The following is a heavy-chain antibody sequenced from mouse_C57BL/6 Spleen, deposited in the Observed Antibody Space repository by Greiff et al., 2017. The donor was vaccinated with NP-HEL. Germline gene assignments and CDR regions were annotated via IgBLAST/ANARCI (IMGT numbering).Heavy chain of an antibody. CDR1: GYTFTSYW. CDR2: IDPNSGGT. V-gene: IGHV1-72*01. Sequence: QVQLQQPGAELVKPGASVKLSCKASGYTFTSYWMHWVKQRPGRGLEWIGRIDPNSGGTKYNEKFKSKATLTVDKPSSTAYMQISSLTSEDSAVYYCASYYGSSYWYFDVWGTGTTVTVSS. J-gene: IGHJ1*03. CDR3: ASYYGSSYWYFDV. D-gene: IGHD1-1*01.